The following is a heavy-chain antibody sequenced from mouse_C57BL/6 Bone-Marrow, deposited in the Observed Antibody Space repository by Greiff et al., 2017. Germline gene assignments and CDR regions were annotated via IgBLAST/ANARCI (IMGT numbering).Heavy chain of an antibody. D-gene: IGHD2-4*01. J-gene: IGHJ2*01. V-gene: IGHV1-55*01. CDR2: IYPGSGST. Sequence: QVQLQHSGAELVKPGASVKMSCKASGYTFTSYWITWVKQRPGQGLKWIGDIYPGSGSTNYNEKFKSKATLTVDTSSSTAYMQLSSLPSEDSAVYYCAISLIYYELDYWGQGTTLTVSS. CDR3: AISLIYYELDY. CDR1: GYTFTSYW.